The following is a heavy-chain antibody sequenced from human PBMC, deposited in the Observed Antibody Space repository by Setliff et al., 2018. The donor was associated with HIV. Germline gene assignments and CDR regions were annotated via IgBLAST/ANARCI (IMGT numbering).Heavy chain of an antibody. Sequence: ASVKVSCKASGYRFPFYQMNWVRQAPGQGLEWMGIIKPEGGNTWYAGKFQGRVTMTADTSRNEFSLRLSSVTAADTAMYYCARGGITTIVRGVTYPYPLYYFDSWGPGTLVTVSS. V-gene: IGHV1-46*01. CDR2: IKPEGGNT. CDR3: ARGGITTIVRGVTYPYPLYYFDS. D-gene: IGHD3-10*01. CDR1: GYRFPFYQ. J-gene: IGHJ4*02.